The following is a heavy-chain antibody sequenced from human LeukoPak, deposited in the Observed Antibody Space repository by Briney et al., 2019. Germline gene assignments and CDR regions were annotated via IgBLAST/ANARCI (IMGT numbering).Heavy chain of an antibody. J-gene: IGHJ4*02. D-gene: IGHD5-18*01. CDR1: GYTFTSYY. CDR3: ANDDTAIGPFDY. Sequence: ASVKVSCKASGYTFTSYYIHWMRQAPGQGLEWRGVIDPSGGSRSFAQKFQGRVTMTRDTSTSTVYMELSSLRSEDTTVYYCANDDTAIGPFDYWGQGTLVTVSS. CDR2: IDPSGGSR. V-gene: IGHV1-46*01.